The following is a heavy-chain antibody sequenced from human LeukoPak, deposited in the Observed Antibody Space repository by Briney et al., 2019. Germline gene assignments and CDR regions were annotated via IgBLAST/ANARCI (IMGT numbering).Heavy chain of an antibody. D-gene: IGHD7-27*01. J-gene: IGHJ6*03. CDR2: IYTSGST. CDR3: ARGTYWGYYYYYMDV. V-gene: IGHV4-4*07. Sequence: SETLSLTCTVSGGSISSYYWSWIRQPAGKGLEWIGCIYTSGSTNYNPSLKSRVTMSVDTSKNQFSLKLSSVTAADTAVYYCARGTYWGYYYYYMDVWGKGTTVTVSS. CDR1: GGSISSYY.